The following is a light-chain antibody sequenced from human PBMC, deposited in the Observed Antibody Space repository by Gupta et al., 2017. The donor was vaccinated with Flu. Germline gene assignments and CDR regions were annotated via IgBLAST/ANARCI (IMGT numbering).Light chain of an antibody. Sequence: EVVLTQSPATLSLSLGERATLSCRASQTISNYLAWYQQRPGQPPELLIYDASNRAKGITPNFSGSGVGSDATLTIDSRDPEDFEVYYCQQQHTGHPLFTFGQGTKLEIK. J-gene: IGKJ2*01. CDR2: DAS. V-gene: IGKV3D-11*02. CDR1: QTISNY. CDR3: QQQHTGHPLFT.